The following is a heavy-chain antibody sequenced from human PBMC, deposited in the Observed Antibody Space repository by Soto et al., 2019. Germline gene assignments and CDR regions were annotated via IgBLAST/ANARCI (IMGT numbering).Heavy chain of an antibody. CDR2: ISSSSSYI. CDR3: ARDLASGSYYRPFYFDY. D-gene: IGHD1-26*01. CDR1: GFTFSSYS. V-gene: IGHV3-21*01. Sequence: GGSLSLSYAASGFTFSSYSMNWVRQAPGKGLEWVSSISSSSSYIYYADSVKGRFTISRDNAKNSLYLQMNSLRAEDTAVYYCARDLASGSYYRPFYFDYWGQGTLVTVSS. J-gene: IGHJ4*02.